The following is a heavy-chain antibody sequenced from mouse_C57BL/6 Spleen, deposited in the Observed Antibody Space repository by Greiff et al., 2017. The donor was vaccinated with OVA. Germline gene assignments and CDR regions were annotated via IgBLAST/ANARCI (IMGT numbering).Heavy chain of an antibody. Sequence: QVQLQQSGAELVKPGASVKLSCKASGYTFTSYWMHWVQQRPGRGLAWIGRIAPNSGGNTYHETFNSKVTLTVDKPSSTAYMQLSSLTSEDSSVYYCAREGYDYDKFADWGKGTLGTVSA. CDR2: IAPNSGGN. V-gene: IGHV1-72*01. J-gene: IGHJ3*01. D-gene: IGHD2-4*01. CDR3: AREGYDYDKFAD. CDR1: GYTFTSYW.